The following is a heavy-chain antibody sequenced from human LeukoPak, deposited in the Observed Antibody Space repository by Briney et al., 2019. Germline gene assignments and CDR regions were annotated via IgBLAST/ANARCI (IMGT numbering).Heavy chain of an antibody. CDR3: ARGGSYSPFDY. Sequence: GGSLRLSYAASGFTFSTYTMHWVRQAPGKGLDWVTVISYDGSDKYYADSVKGRFTISRDNSKNTLYLQINSLRAEDTAVYYCARGGSYSPFDYWGQGTLVTVSS. D-gene: IGHD1-26*01. J-gene: IGHJ4*02. CDR2: ISYDGSDK. V-gene: IGHV3-30*04. CDR1: GFTFSTYT.